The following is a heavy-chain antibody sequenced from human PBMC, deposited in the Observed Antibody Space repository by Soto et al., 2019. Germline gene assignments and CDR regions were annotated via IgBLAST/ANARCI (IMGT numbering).Heavy chain of an antibody. CDR2: IIPMFGTS. Sequence: QVQLVQSGAEVKKPGSSVKVSCTASGGTFNTFGISWVRQAPGQGLEWMGGIIPMFGTSHYAQKFQGRVTITADESTRTVYMELSSLRSEDTAVYYCASFSPPRGYYAYWGQGTLVTVSS. CDR1: GGTFNTFG. D-gene: IGHD3-22*01. J-gene: IGHJ4*02. CDR3: ASFSPPRGYYAY. V-gene: IGHV1-69*01.